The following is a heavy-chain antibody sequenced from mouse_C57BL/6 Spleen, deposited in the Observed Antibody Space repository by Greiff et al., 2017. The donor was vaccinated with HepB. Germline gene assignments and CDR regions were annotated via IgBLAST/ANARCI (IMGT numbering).Heavy chain of an antibody. J-gene: IGHJ4*01. V-gene: IGHV1-55*01. CDR3: ERGDDDCYAAMDY. Sequence: VQLQQPGAELVKPGASVKMSCKASGYTFTSYWITWVKQRPGHGLEWIGDIYPGSGSTNYNEKFKSKATLTVDTSSSTAYMQLSSLTSEDSAVYYGERGDDDCYAAMDYWGQGPSVTVSS. CDR1: GYTFTSYW. CDR2: IYPGSGST. D-gene: IGHD2-3*01.